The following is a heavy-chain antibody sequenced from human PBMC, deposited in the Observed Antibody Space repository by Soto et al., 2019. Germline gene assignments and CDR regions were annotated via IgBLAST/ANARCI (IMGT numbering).Heavy chain of an antibody. Sequence: PSETLSLTCTVSGASISSGGFYWSWIRQHPGKGLEWIGYIDYSGDTYNNPSLRSRVMISVDMSKNYFSLKLRSVTAADMAVYYCATSRYFDWLPNNHDAFDIWGQGTMVTVSS. CDR2: IDYSGDT. CDR1: GASISSGGFY. D-gene: IGHD3-9*01. CDR3: ATSRYFDWLPNNHDAFDI. V-gene: IGHV4-31*03. J-gene: IGHJ3*02.